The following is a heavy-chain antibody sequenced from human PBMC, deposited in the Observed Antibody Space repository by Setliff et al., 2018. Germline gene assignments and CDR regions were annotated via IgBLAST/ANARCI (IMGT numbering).Heavy chain of an antibody. CDR1: GGSINNDY. Sequence: SETLSLTCTISGGSINNDYWNWIRQSADKGLEWIGRIHSSGTTNYNPSLKSRATISVDTSKNQFSLKLSSVTAADTAVYYCRFWSGYYKNDYWGQGTLVTVSS. V-gene: IGHV4-4*07. D-gene: IGHD3-3*01. J-gene: IGHJ4*02. CDR3: RFWSGYYKNDY. CDR2: IHSSGTT.